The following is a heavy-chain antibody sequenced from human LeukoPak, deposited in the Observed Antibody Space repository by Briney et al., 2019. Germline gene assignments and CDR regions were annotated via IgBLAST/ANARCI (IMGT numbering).Heavy chain of an antibody. CDR1: GGTFSSYA. CDR2: FDPEDGET. J-gene: IGHJ6*02. D-gene: IGHD3-10*01. V-gene: IGHV1-24*01. Sequence: ASVKVSCKASGGTFSSYAISWVRQAPGQGLEWMGGFDPEDGETIYAQKFQGRVTMTEDTSTDTAYMELSSLRSEDTAVYYCATDSQSGVYGMDVWGQGTTVTVSS. CDR3: ATDSQSGVYGMDV.